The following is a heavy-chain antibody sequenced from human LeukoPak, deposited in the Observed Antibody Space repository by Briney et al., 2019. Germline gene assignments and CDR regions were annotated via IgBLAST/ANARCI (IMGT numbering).Heavy chain of an antibody. CDR1: GFTFSSYS. D-gene: IGHD6-13*01. CDR3: ARDHSSSWYYYYYMDV. Sequence: GGSLRLSCAASGFTFSSYSMNWVRQAPGKGLEWVSSISSSSSYIYYADSVKCRFTISRDNAKNSLYLQMNSLRAEDTAVYYCARDHSSSWYYYYYMDVWGKGTTVTVSS. V-gene: IGHV3-21*01. CDR2: ISSSSSYI. J-gene: IGHJ6*03.